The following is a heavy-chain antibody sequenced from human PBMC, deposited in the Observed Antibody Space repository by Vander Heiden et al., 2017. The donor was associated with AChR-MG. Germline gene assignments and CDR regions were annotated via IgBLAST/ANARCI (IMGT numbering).Heavy chain of an antibody. CDR1: GFTLSSYA. D-gene: IGHD2-21*02. V-gene: IGHV3-23*01. J-gene: IGHJ4*02. CDR3: AKDRDCAGIVATIDY. Sequence: EVQLLESGGGLVQPGGSLRLSCAASGFTLSSYAMTWVRQAPGKGLEWFSAISGSGNSPYYAVSVKGRFTISRDNSKNTLYLQMNSLRAEDTALYYCAKDRDCAGIVATIDYCGQGTLVTVSS. CDR2: ISGSGNSP.